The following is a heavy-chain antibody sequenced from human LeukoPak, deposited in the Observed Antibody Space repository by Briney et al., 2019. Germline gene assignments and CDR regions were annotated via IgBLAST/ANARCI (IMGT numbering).Heavy chain of an antibody. D-gene: IGHD5-24*01. CDR1: GVTFSNYA. J-gene: IGHJ4*02. CDR3: GRDPSARVTIDF. V-gene: IGHV3-30*04. Sequence: GRSLRLSCAASGVTFSNYAMHWVRQAPGEGVEWVAIVSHDGRNQYYAESVKGRFTISRDSSKNTVSLQMNSLRAGDSALYYCGRDPSARVTIDFWGQGTLVTVSS. CDR2: VSHDGRNQ.